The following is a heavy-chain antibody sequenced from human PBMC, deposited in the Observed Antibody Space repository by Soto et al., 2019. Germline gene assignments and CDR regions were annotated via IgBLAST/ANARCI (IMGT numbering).Heavy chain of an antibody. D-gene: IGHD1-26*01. V-gene: IGHV3-33*01. Sequence: QVQLVESGGGVVQPGRSLRLSCAASGFTFSSYGMHWVRQAPGKWLEWVAVMWCDGSTKYYADSVKGRFTISRDNAKNTLYLQMNSLRADDTAVYYCAIDPSPVGYSPEYLCQGTLVSVSS. J-gene: IGHJ4*02. CDR1: GFTFSSYG. CDR3: AIDPSPVGYSPEY. CDR2: MWCDGSTK.